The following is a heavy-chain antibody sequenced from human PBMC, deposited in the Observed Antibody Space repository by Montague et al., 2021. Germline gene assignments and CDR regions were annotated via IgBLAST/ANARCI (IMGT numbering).Heavy chain of an antibody. CDR1: GGSISSSSYY. V-gene: IGHV4-39*01. CDR3: ARHVIGNYGMDV. CDR2: IYYSGST. Sequence: SETLSLTCTVSGGSISSSSYYWGWIRQPPGKGLERIGSIYYSGSTYYNPSLKSRVTISVDTSKNQFSLKLSPVTAADTAVYYCARHVIGNYGMDVWGQGTTVTVSS. D-gene: IGHD3-16*02. J-gene: IGHJ6*02.